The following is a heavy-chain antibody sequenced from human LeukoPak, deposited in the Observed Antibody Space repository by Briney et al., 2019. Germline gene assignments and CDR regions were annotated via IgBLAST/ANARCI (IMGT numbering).Heavy chain of an antibody. CDR1: ALTFTSFA. Sequence: GSLRLSCLPDALTFTSFAIGWDRQLAGEGREWVSCISGKSGNTYYAESGTGWPTIARGHSKKPPYRQMDRLIADGTAISDCPTRVLVASATRGAFHFWGQGTMVTVSS. D-gene: IGHD3-9*01. J-gene: IGHJ3*01. V-gene: IGHV3-23*01. CDR3: PTRVLVASATRGAFHF. CDR2: ISGKSGNT.